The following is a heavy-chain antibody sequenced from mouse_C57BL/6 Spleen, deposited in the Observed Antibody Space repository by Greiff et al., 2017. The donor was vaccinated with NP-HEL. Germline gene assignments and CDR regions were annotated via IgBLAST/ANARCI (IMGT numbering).Heavy chain of an antibody. V-gene: IGHV1-69*01. CDR3: ARGGYYGTLDY. J-gene: IGHJ2*01. CDR1: GYTFTSYW. CDR2: IDPSDSYT. D-gene: IGHD1-1*01. Sequence: QVQLQQPGAELVMPGASVKLSCKASGYTFTSYWMHWVKQRPGQGLEWIGEIDPSDSYTNYNQKFKGKSTLTVDKSSSTAYMQLSSLTSEDSAVYYCARGGYYGTLDYWGQGTTLTVSS.